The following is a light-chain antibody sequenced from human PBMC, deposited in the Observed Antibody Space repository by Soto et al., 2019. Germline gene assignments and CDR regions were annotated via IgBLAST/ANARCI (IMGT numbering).Light chain of an antibody. CDR3: QVWDSSSDRDVV. Sequence: YELTQPPSVSVAPGKTARITCGGNNIGSKSVHWYQQKPGQAPVLVIYYDSDRPSGIPERFSGSNSGNTATLTISRVEAGEEADYYCQVWDSSSDRDVVFGGGTKLTVL. V-gene: IGLV3-21*04. J-gene: IGLJ2*01. CDR1: NIGSKS. CDR2: YDS.